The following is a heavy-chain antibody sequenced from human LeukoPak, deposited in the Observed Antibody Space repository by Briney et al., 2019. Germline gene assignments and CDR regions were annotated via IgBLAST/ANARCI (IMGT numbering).Heavy chain of an antibody. V-gene: IGHV3-66*01. D-gene: IGHD2-15*01. J-gene: IGHJ6*02. CDR3: ASGYYTMDV. CDR1: GFTVSSNH. CDR2: IYSGGST. Sequence: GGSLRLSCAASGFTVSSNHMYWVRQAPGKGLEWVSVIYSGGSTNYADSVKGRFIISRDTSKNTLYLQINSLKAEDTAVYYCASGYYTMDVWGQGTTVTVSS.